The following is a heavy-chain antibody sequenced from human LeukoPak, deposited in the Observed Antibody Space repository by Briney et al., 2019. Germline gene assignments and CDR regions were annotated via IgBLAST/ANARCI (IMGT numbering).Heavy chain of an antibody. CDR3: AREGGSGSYGGLDAFDI. J-gene: IGHJ3*02. Sequence: ASVKVSCKASGYTFTSYYMHWVRQAPGQGLEWMGIINPSGGSTSYAQKFQGRVTMTRDTSTSTVYMELSSLRSEDTAVYYCAREGGSGSYGGLDAFDIWGQGTMVTVSS. CDR2: INPSGGST. V-gene: IGHV1-46*01. CDR1: GYTFTSYY. D-gene: IGHD3-10*01.